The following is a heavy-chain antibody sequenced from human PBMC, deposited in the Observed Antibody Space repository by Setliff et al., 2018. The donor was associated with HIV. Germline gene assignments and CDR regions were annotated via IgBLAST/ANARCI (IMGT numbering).Heavy chain of an antibody. Sequence: SVKVSCKASGGTFNNYAINWVRQAPGQGLEWMGGIIPMFGTPNYAQKFQGRVTVTADESTGTAYMELSSLRSEDAAVYYCARGNTAMVYPYYYGMDVWGQGTTVTVSS. D-gene: IGHD5-18*01. CDR1: GGTFNNYA. CDR2: IIPMFGTP. J-gene: IGHJ6*02. V-gene: IGHV1-69*13. CDR3: ARGNTAMVYPYYYGMDV.